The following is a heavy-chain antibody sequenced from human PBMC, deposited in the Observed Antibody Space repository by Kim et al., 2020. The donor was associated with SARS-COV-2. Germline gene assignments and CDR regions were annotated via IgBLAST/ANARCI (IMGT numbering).Heavy chain of an antibody. CDR2: ISSSSSYI. Sequence: GGSLRLSCAASGFTFSSYSMNWVRQAPGKGLEWVSSISSSSSYIYYADSVKGRFTISRDNAKNSLYLQMNSLRAEDTAVYYCARDSVVVVADNTYYYYGMDVWGQGTTVTVSS. CDR1: GFTFSSYS. D-gene: IGHD2-15*01. CDR3: ARDSVVVVADNTYYYYGMDV. J-gene: IGHJ6*02. V-gene: IGHV3-21*01.